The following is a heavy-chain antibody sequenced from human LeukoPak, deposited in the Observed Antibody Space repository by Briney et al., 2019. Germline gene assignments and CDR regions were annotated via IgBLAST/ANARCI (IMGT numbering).Heavy chain of an antibody. CDR3: ARVWQDYSNADY. CDR1: GGTFSSYA. J-gene: IGHJ4*02. Sequence: SSVKVSCKASGGTFSSYAISWVRQAPGQGLEWMGRIIPIFGTANYAQKFQGRVTITTDESTSTAYMELSSLRSEDTAVYYCARVWQDYSNADYWGQGTLVTVSS. CDR2: IIPIFGTA. D-gene: IGHD4-11*01. V-gene: IGHV1-69*05.